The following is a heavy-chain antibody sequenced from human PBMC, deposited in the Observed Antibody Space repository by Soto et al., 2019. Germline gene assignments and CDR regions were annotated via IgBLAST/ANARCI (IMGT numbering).Heavy chain of an antibody. Sequence: QVQLQQWGAGLLKPSETLSLTCAVYGGSFSGYYWSWIRQPPGKGLEWIGENNHSGSTNYTRSLKSLVSISVDSSKIQFSVKWSSVTAAYSGWYYFARPVADSYGFGDFDSWGQGTMV. V-gene: IGHV4-34*01. CDR1: GGSFSGYY. CDR3: ARPVADSYGFGDFDS. D-gene: IGHD5-18*01. J-gene: IGHJ3*02. CDR2: NNHSGST.